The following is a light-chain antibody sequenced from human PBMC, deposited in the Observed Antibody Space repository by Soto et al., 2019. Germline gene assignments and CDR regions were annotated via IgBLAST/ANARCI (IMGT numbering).Light chain of an antibody. CDR2: DAS. CDR3: QQYNSYSPWT. CDR1: QSISNW. J-gene: IGKJ1*01. V-gene: IGKV1-5*01. Sequence: DIQMTQSPSTLSASIGDRVTITCRASQSISNWLAWLQQKPGKAPKVLIFDASNLGSGVPSRFSGSGSGTELTLTISSLQPGDFGNYYCQQYNSYSPWTFGQGTKVDIK.